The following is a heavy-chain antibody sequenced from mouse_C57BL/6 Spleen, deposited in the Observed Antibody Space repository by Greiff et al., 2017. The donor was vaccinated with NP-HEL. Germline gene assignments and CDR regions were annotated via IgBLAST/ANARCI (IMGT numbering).Heavy chain of an antibody. Sequence: QVHVKQPGTELVKPGASVKLSCKASGYTFTSYWMHWVKQRPGQGLEWIGNINPSNGGTNYNEKFKSKATLTVDKSSSTAYMQLSSLTSEDSAVYYCARKGYYSNPYAMDYWGQGTSVTVSS. J-gene: IGHJ4*01. CDR2: INPSNGGT. CDR3: ARKGYYSNPYAMDY. D-gene: IGHD2-5*01. CDR1: GYTFTSYW. V-gene: IGHV1-53*01.